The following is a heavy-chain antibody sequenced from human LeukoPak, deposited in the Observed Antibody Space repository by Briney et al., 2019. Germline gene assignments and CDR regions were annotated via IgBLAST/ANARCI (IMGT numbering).Heavy chain of an antibody. J-gene: IGHJ6*03. CDR1: GYTFTGYY. V-gene: IGHV1-2*06. CDR3: ARGVPAAIALYYYYNIDV. Sequence: ASVKVSCKASGYTFTGYYMHWVRQAPGQGLEWMGRINPNSGGTNYPQKFQGRVTITADESTSTAYMELSSLRSEDTAVYYCARGVPAAIALYYYYNIDVWGQGTTVTVSS. CDR2: INPNSGGT. D-gene: IGHD2-2*01.